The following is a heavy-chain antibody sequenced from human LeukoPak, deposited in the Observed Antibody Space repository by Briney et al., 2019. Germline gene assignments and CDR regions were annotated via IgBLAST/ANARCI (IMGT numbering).Heavy chain of an antibody. CDR2: ISHRGST. J-gene: IGHJ4*02. D-gene: IGHD4-17*01. CDR3: ARNGYYSADY. CDR1: GGSISSGYW. V-gene: IGHV4/OR15-8*01. Sequence: SETLSLTCVVSGGSISSGYWWSWVRQSPGMGLEWLAEISHRGSTNYNPSLRSRVIISIDKSKNQFSLKLTSVTAADTAVHYCARNGYYSADYWGQGTLVTVSS.